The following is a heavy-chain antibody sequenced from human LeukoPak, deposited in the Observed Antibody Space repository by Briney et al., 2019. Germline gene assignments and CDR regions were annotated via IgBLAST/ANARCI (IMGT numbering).Heavy chain of an antibody. D-gene: IGHD3-10*01. CDR2: IYSGGTT. Sequence: EGSLRLSCAASGFTVSTNYMSWVRQAPGKGLEWVSVIYSGGTTYNADSVKGRFTISRDNSKNTLSLQMNSLRAEDTAVYYCAREKAPHGSGLDYWGQGTLVTVSS. CDR1: GFTVSTNY. CDR3: AREKAPHGSGLDY. J-gene: IGHJ4*02. V-gene: IGHV3-66*01.